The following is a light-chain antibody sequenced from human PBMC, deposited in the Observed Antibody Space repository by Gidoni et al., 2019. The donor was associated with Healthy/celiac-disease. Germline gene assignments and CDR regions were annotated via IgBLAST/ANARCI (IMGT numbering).Light chain of an antibody. J-gene: IGLJ2*01. CDR1: SSNIGSNT. CDR2: SNN. V-gene: IGLV1-44*01. Sequence: QSVLTQPPSASGTPGKRVTISCSGSSSNIGSNTVNWYQQLPGTAPKRLIYSNNQRPSGVPDRFSGSKSGTSASLAISGLQSEDEADYYCAAWDDSLNGPVFGGGTKLTVL. CDR3: AAWDDSLNGPV.